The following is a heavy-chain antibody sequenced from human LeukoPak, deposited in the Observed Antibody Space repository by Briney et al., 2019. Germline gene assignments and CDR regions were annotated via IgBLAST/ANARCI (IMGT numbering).Heavy chain of an antibody. Sequence: GASVKVSCKASGYTFTSYGISWVRQAPGQGLEWMGWISAYNGNTNYAQKLQGRVTMTTDTSTSTAYMELRSLRSDDTAVYYCARGPYTILVENDAFDIWGQGTMVTVSS. J-gene: IGHJ3*02. D-gene: IGHD3-9*01. V-gene: IGHV1-18*01. CDR1: GYTFTSYG. CDR2: ISAYNGNT. CDR3: ARGPYTILVENDAFDI.